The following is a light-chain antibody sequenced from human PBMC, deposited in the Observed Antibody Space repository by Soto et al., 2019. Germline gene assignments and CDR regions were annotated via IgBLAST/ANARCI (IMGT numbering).Light chain of an antibody. Sequence: QSVLTQPAFVSGSPGQAITISCSGTSSDVGAFNYVSWYQQHPGKAPKLMIYDVSNRPSGVSNRFSGSKSGNTASLTISGLRAEDEADYYCNSYTSNNTYVFGTGTKVTVL. CDR3: NSYTSNNTYV. CDR2: DVS. CDR1: SSDVGAFNY. V-gene: IGLV2-14*03. J-gene: IGLJ1*01.